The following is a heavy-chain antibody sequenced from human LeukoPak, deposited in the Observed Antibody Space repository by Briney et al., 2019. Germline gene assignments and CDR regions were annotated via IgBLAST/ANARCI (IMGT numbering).Heavy chain of an antibody. J-gene: IGHJ4*02. V-gene: IGHV4-39*07. CDR3: VRDSPISDN. Sequence: PSETLSLTCTVSGGSINSPAYYWGWIRQPPGKGPEWIGSISYSGTTYYNPSLKSRVAISVDTSKTQFSLILNTVTAADTAVYYCVRDSPISDNWGQGTLVTVSS. CDR2: ISYSGTT. CDR1: GGSINSPAYY. D-gene: IGHD3-3*02.